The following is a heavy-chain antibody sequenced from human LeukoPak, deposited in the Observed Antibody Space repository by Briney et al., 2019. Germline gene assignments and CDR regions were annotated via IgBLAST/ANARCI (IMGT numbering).Heavy chain of an antibody. J-gene: IGHJ5*02. V-gene: IGHV4-30-2*02. Sequence: PSETLSLTCAVSGVSISSGGYSWSWIRQPPGKGLEWIGYIYHSGSTYYNPSLKSRVTISVDTSKNQFSLKLSSVTAADTAVYYCASTVVVAATRSFDPWGQGTLVTVSS. CDR1: GVSISSGGYS. CDR3: ASTVVVAATRSFDP. D-gene: IGHD2-15*01. CDR2: IYHSGST.